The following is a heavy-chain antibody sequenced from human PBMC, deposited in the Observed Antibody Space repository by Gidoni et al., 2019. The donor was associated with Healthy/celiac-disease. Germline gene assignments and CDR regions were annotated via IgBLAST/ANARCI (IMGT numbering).Heavy chain of an antibody. J-gene: IGHJ6*02. Sequence: QVQLQESGPGLVKPSQTLSLTCTVSGGSISSGDYYWSWIRQPPGKGLEWIGYIYYSGSTYHNPTLKSRVTISVDTSKNQFSLKLSSVTAADTAVYYCAVPAAMYDRKNYYGMDVWGQGTTVTVSS. CDR1: GGSISSGDYY. V-gene: IGHV4-30-4*01. CDR3: AVPAAMYDRKNYYGMDV. D-gene: IGHD2-2*01. CDR2: IYYSGST.